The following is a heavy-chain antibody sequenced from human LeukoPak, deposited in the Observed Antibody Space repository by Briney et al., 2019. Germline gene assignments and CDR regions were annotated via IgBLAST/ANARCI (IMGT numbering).Heavy chain of an antibody. Sequence: GGSLGLSCAASGFTFSSYAMSWVRQAPGKGLEWVSAISGSGGTTHYADSVKDRFIISRDNSKNTLYLQMSSLRAEDTAVYYCAKTLYSTSSGGADYWGQGTLVTVSS. J-gene: IGHJ4*02. V-gene: IGHV3-23*01. CDR2: ISGSGGTT. D-gene: IGHD6-6*01. CDR3: AKTLYSTSSGGADY. CDR1: GFTFSSYA.